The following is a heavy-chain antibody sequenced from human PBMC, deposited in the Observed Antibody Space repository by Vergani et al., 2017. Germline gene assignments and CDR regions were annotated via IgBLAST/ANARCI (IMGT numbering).Heavy chain of an antibody. D-gene: IGHD3-10*01. CDR1: GDSISRSHYS. CDR3: ARPVGPSAIADGYHV. V-gene: IGHV4-39*02. J-gene: IGHJ3*01. CDR2: ISSSGSP. Sequence: QLQLQESGPGLVKPSETLSLSCRVSGDSISRSHYSWDSIRQPPGKGLEWIGSISSSGSPYYNPTLKSRLAFSVDTSKNLFSLSLKSVTATDTGMYYCARPVGPSAIADGYHVWGQGTMVTVS.